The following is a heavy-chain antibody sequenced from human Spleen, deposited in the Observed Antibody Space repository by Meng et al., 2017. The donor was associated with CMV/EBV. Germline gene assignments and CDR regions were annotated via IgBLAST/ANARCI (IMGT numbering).Heavy chain of an antibody. D-gene: IGHD1-26*01. CDR3: ARDIYSGSLDY. Sequence: QVQLVQSVAEVKKPRASVKVSCKASGDTFTDYNMHWVRQAPGQGLEWMGWISAYNGNTNYAQKLQGRVTMTTDTSTSTAYMELRSLRSDDTAVYYCARDIYSGSLDYWGQGTLVTVSS. CDR1: GDTFTDYN. CDR2: ISAYNGNT. V-gene: IGHV1-18*04. J-gene: IGHJ4*02.